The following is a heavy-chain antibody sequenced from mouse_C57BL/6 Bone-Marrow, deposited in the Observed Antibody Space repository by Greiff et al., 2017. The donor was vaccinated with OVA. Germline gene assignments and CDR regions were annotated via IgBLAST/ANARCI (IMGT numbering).Heavy chain of an antibody. CDR1: GFTFSDYG. J-gene: IGHJ3*01. Sequence: EVKLMESGGGLVQPGGSLNLSCAASGFTFSDYGMAWVRQAPRKGPEWVAFISNLAYSIYYADTVTGRFTISRENAKNTLYLEMSSLRSEDTAMYYCARQDYYGSSYGFAYWGQGTLVTVSA. V-gene: IGHV5-15*01. CDR3: ARQDYYGSSYGFAY. CDR2: ISNLAYSI. D-gene: IGHD1-1*01.